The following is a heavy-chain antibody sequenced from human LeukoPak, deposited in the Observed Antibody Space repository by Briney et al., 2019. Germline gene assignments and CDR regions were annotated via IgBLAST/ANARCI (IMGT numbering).Heavy chain of an antibody. J-gene: IGHJ6*03. Sequence: ASVKVSCKASGGTFSSYAISGVRQAPGQGLEWMGGIITIFGTANYAQKFQGRVTITADESTSTAYMELSSLRSEDTAVYYCAGPLNYDFWSAVKGGYYYYYMDVWGKGTTVTVSS. CDR3: AGPLNYDFWSAVKGGYYYYYMDV. V-gene: IGHV1-69*13. CDR2: IITIFGTA. D-gene: IGHD3-3*01. CDR1: GGTFSSYA.